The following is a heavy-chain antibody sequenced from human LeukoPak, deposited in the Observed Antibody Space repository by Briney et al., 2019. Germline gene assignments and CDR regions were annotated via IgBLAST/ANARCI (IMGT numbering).Heavy chain of an antibody. J-gene: IGHJ4*02. CDR1: GYTFTGYY. V-gene: IGHV1-2*02. CDR2: INPNSGGT. CDR3: ARDPGAYSSSSPVD. Sequence: ASVKVSCKASGYTFTGYYMHWERQAPGQGLEWMGWINPNSGGTNYAQKFQGRVTMTRDTSISTAYMELSRLRSDDTAVYYCARDPGAYSSSSPVDWGQGTLVTVSS. D-gene: IGHD6-6*01.